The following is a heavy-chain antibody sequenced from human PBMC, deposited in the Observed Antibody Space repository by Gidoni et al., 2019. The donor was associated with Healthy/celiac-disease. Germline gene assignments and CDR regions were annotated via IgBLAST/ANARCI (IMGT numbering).Heavy chain of an antibody. J-gene: IGHJ4*02. CDR1: GFTFSSYA. D-gene: IGHD1-26*01. CDR2: ISSNGGST. V-gene: IGHV3-64*01. CDR3: ARTLVGATTWGYDY. Sequence: EVQLVESGGGLVQPGGSLRRSCAASGFTFSSYAMHWVRQAPGKGLEYVSAISSNGGSTYYANSVKGRFTISRDNSKNTLYLQMGSLRAEDMAVYYCARTLVGATTWGYDYWGQGTLVTVSS.